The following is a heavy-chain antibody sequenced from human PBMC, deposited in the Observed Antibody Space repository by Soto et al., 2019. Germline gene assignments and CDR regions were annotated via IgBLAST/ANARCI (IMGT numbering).Heavy chain of an antibody. V-gene: IGHV3-30*04. CDR3: ARPKDEYYGSGSYFRLYYYMDV. Sequence: GGSLRLSCAASGFTFSSYAMHWVRQAPGKGLEWVAVISYDGSNKYYADSVKGRFTISRDNSKNTLYLQMNSLRAEDTAVYYCARPKDEYYGSGSYFRLYYYMDVWGKGTTVTVSS. CDR2: ISYDGSNK. D-gene: IGHD3-10*01. J-gene: IGHJ6*03. CDR1: GFTFSSYA.